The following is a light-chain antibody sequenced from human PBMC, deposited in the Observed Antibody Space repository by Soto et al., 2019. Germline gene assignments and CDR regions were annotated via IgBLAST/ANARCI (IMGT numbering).Light chain of an antibody. CDR3: QSYDSSSHVV. V-gene: IGLV6-57*02. CDR1: SGRIASNY. J-gene: IGLJ2*01. CDR2: EDN. Sequence: NFMLTQPHSVSESPGKTVTISCTASSGRIASNYVQWYQQRPNSAPTTVIYEDNQRPSGVPDRFSGSLDSSSNSASLTISGLKTEDEADYYCQSYDSSSHVVFGGGTKLTVL.